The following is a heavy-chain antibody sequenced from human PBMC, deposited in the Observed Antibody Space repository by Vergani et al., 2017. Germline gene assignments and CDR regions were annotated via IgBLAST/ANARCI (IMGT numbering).Heavy chain of an antibody. CDR3: ARDMRWELAFLLGY. D-gene: IGHD1-26*01. CDR2: IWYDGSNK. CDR1: GFTFSSYG. J-gene: IGHJ4*02. V-gene: IGHV3-33*01. Sequence: QVQLVESGGGVVQPGRSLRLSCAASGFTFSSYGMHWVRQAPGKGLEWVAVIWYDGSNKYYADSVKGRFTISRDNSKNTLYLQMSSLRAEDTAVYYCARDMRWELAFLLGYWGQGTLVTVSS.